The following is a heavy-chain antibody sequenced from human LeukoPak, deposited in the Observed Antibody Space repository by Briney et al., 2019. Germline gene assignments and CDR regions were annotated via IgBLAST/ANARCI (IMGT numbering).Heavy chain of an antibody. CDR2: IWYDGSNE. D-gene: IGHD3-22*01. CDR3: AKGRGRGYYFDY. Sequence: GGSLRLSCAASGFTFSSYGMHWVRQAPGKGLEWVAVIWYDGSNEYYADSVKGRFTISRDNSKNTLYLQMNSLRAEDTAVYYCAKGRGRGYYFDYWGQGTLVTVSS. J-gene: IGHJ4*02. V-gene: IGHV3-30*02. CDR1: GFTFSSYG.